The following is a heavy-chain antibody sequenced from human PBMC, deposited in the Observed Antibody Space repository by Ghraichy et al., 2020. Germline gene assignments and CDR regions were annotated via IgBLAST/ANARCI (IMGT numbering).Heavy chain of an antibody. V-gene: IGHV4-59*08. CDR1: GGSISSYY. CDR2: IYYSGST. Sequence: SETLSLTCTVSGGSISSYYWSWIRQPPGKGLEWIGYIYYSGSTNYNPSLKSRVTISVDTSKNQFSLKLSSVTAADTAVYYCARQGGYSSSWYDWFDPWGQGTLVIVSS. J-gene: IGHJ5*02. D-gene: IGHD6-13*01. CDR3: ARQGGYSSSWYDWFDP.